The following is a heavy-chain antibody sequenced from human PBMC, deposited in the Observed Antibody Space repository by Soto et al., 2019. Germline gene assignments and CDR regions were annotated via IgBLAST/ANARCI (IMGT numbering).Heavy chain of an antibody. CDR3: ARDSLGIGVWDDAFDI. D-gene: IGHD7-27*01. Sequence: ASVKVSCKASGYTFTSYGISWVRQAPGQGLEWMGWISAYNGNTNYAQKLQGRVTMTTDTSTSTAYMELRSLRSDDTAVYYCARDSLGIGVWDDAFDIWGQGTMVTVSS. J-gene: IGHJ3*02. CDR2: ISAYNGNT. V-gene: IGHV1-18*01. CDR1: GYTFTSYG.